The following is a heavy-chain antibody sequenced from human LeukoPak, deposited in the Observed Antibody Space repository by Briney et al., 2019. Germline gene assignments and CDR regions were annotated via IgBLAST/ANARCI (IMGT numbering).Heavy chain of an antibody. Sequence: GASVKVSCKASGYTFTAYHLHWVRRAPGQGLEWMGWVHPNSGDTNYAQKFQGRVTMTRDTSVSTAYMELSTLRFDDTAVYYCTWGSGTNFDYWGQGTLVTVSS. CDR2: VHPNSGDT. V-gene: IGHV1-2*02. J-gene: IGHJ4*02. CDR1: GYTFTAYH. D-gene: IGHD6-19*01. CDR3: TWGSGTNFDY.